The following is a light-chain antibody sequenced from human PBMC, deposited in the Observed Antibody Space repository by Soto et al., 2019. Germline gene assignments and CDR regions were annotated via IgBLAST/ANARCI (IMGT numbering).Light chain of an antibody. Sequence: EIVLTQSPGTLSLSPGERATLSCRAGQSVSSSYLAWYQQKPGQAPRLLIYGASNRATGIPDRFSGSGSGTDFTLTISRLEPADFAVYYCQQYGSSPQRTFGQGTKVEIK. CDR1: QSVSSSY. V-gene: IGKV3-20*01. J-gene: IGKJ1*01. CDR2: GAS. CDR3: QQYGSSPQRT.